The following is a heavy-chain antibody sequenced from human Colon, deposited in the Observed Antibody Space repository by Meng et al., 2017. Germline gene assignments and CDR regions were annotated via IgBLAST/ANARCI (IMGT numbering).Heavy chain of an antibody. Sequence: GGSLRLSCAGSGLSFSSYAMGWVRQAPEKGLEWVSAISGSGGSTYYADSVKGRFTISRDKDTLYLQVNSLGGEDTAVYYCAKDIGSWPYYLDKWGQGTLVTVSS. V-gene: IGHV3-23*01. CDR3: AKDIGSWPYYLDK. D-gene: IGHD6-13*01. CDR1: GLSFSSYA. CDR2: ISGSGGST. J-gene: IGHJ4*02.